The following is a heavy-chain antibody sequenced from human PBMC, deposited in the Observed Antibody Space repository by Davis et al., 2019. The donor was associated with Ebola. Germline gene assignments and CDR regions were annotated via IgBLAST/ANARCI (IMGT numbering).Heavy chain of an antibody. D-gene: IGHD2-15*01. V-gene: IGHV1-18*01. Sequence: ASVKVSCKASGYTFTSYGISWVRHAPRQGLEWMGWISAYNGNTNCAQKLQGRVTMTTDTSKRTAYMELRRLRSDDTAVYYCARDGYRGVVVAANDYYGVDVWGQGTTVTVSS. CDR1: GYTFTSYG. CDR2: ISAYNGNT. CDR3: ARDGYRGVVVAANDYYGVDV. J-gene: IGHJ6*02.